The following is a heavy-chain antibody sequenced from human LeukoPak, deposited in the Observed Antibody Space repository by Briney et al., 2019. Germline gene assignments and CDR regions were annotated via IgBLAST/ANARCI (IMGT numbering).Heavy chain of an antibody. Sequence: SETLSLTCTVSGGSISSYYWSWIRQPPGKGLEWIGSIYYGGSTNYNPSLTSRVTISVDTSKNQFSLNLRSVTAADTAVYYCARGPWGFWYFDLWGRGTLVTVSS. J-gene: IGHJ2*01. CDR3: ARGPWGFWYFDL. CDR1: GGSISSYY. CDR2: IYYGGST. V-gene: IGHV4-59*01. D-gene: IGHD7-27*01.